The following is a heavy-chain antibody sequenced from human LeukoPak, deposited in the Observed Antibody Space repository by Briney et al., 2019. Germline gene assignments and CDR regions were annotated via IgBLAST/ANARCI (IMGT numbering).Heavy chain of an antibody. Sequence: SETLSLTCTVSNGSISSRSYYWGWIRQSPGKGLEWIGSMYYSGSTYYKRSLKSRVTISGDTSKNQFSLKLSSVTAAGTAVYYCAREEMATTTDAFDIWGQGTMVTVSS. V-gene: IGHV4-39*07. J-gene: IGHJ3*02. CDR3: AREEMATTTDAFDI. CDR1: NGSISSRSYY. D-gene: IGHD5-24*01. CDR2: MYYSGST.